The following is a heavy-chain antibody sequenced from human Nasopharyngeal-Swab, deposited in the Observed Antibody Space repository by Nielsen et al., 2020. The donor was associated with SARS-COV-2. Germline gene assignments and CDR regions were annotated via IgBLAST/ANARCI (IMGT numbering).Heavy chain of an antibody. V-gene: IGHV3-74*01. Sequence: GESLKISCAAPGFTFSSYWMHWVRQAPGKGLVWVSRINSDGSSTSYADSVKGRFTISRDNAKNTLYLQMNSLRAEDTAVYYCARARGDLGYWGQGTLVTVSS. CDR3: ARARGDLGY. CDR2: INSDGSST. CDR1: GFTFSSYW. J-gene: IGHJ4*02. D-gene: IGHD5-12*01.